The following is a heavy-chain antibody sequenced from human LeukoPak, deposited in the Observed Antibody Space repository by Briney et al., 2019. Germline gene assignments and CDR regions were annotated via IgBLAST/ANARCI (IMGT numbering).Heavy chain of an antibody. V-gene: IGHV4-59*10. CDR1: GGSFSGYY. Sequence: SETLSLTCAVYGGSFSGYYWSWIRQPARKGLEWIGRIYTSGSTNYNPSLKSRVTMSVDTSKNQFSLKLSSVTAADTAVYYCAGHYDILTGYEDYWGQGTLVTVSS. CDR3: AGHYDILTGYEDY. D-gene: IGHD3-9*01. J-gene: IGHJ4*02. CDR2: IYTSGST.